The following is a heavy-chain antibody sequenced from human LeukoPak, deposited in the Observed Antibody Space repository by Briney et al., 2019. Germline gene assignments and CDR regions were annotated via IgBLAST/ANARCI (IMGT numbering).Heavy chain of an antibody. Sequence: SGTLSLTCAVSGGSISSSNWWSWVRQPPGKGLEWIGEIYRSGSTNYNPSLKSRVTISVDKSKNQFSLKLSSVTAADTAVYYCARDGASMYYGSGSFSNWFDPWGQGTLVTVSS. CDR1: GGSISSSNW. V-gene: IGHV4-4*02. CDR2: IYRSGST. J-gene: IGHJ5*02. CDR3: ARDGASMYYGSGSFSNWFDP. D-gene: IGHD3-10*01.